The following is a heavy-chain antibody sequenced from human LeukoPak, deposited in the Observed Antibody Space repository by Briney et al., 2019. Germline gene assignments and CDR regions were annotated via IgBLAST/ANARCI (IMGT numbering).Heavy chain of an antibody. CDR3: AKDLGYNWNPFDY. J-gene: IGHJ4*02. Sequence: GGSLRLSCAASGLTFSSYAMSWVRQAPGKGLEWVSAISGSGGSTYYAASVKGRFTISRDNSKNTLYLQMNSLRAEDTAVYYCAKDLGYNWNPFDYWGQGTLVTVSS. D-gene: IGHD1-20*01. CDR1: GLTFSSYA. V-gene: IGHV3-23*01. CDR2: ISGSGGST.